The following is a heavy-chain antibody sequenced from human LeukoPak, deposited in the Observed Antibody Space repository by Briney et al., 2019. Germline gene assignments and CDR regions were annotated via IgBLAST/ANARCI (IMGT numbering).Heavy chain of an antibody. CDR3: ARAGNNWSFDY. J-gene: IGHJ4*02. V-gene: IGHV4-59*02. D-gene: IGHD1-1*01. Sequence: SETLSLTCTVSGDSVSIYYWSWIRQPPGKGLEWIGYIYYRGNTNYNPSLKSRATMAVDTSKNQFSLKVSSVTAADTAVYYCARAGNNWSFDYWGQGTLVTVSS. CDR2: IYYRGNT. CDR1: GDSVSIYY.